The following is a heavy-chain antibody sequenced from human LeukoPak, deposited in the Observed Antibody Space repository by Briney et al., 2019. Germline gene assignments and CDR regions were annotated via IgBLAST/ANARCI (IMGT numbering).Heavy chain of an antibody. Sequence: GGSLRLSCAASGFTFSSYAMHWVRQAPGKGLEWVAVISYDGSNKYYADSVKGRFTISRDNSKNTLYLQMNSLRAEDTAVYYCARVSYDYVWGSYQHFDYWGQGTLVTVSS. CDR3: ARVSYDYVWGSYQHFDY. V-gene: IGHV3-30-3*01. CDR2: ISYDGSNK. D-gene: IGHD3-16*02. J-gene: IGHJ4*02. CDR1: GFTFSSYA.